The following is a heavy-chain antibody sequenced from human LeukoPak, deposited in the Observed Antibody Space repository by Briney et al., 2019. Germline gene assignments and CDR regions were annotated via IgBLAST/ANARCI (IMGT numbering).Heavy chain of an antibody. J-gene: IGHJ5*02. CDR3: AGDATYGPVPFPT. D-gene: IGHD3-10*01. Sequence: SETLSLTCSVSGYFISSGYYWGWIRQPPGKGLEWIGSIYHSGSIYYNQSLKSRVTISVDTSKNQFSLNLSSVTAADTAVYCCAGDATYGPVPFPTWGQGTLVTVSS. CDR1: GYFISSGYY. CDR2: IYHSGSI. V-gene: IGHV4-38-2*02.